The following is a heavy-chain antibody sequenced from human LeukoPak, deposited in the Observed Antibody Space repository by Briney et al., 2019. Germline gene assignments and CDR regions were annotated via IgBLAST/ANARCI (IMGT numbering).Heavy chain of an antibody. V-gene: IGHV3-74*01. Sequence: GGSLRLSCAASGNYWMHWVRQAPGKGLVWVSHINSDGSSTSYADSVKGRFTISRDNAKNTLYLQMNSLRAEDTAVYYCARHPEGYWGQGTLVTVSS. CDR1: GNYW. J-gene: IGHJ4*02. CDR3: ARHPEGY. CDR2: INSDGSST.